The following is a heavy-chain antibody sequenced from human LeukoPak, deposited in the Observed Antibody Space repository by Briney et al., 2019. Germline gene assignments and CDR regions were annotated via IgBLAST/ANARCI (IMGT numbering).Heavy chain of an antibody. V-gene: IGHV4-34*01. Sequence: SETLSLTCAVYGGSFSGYYWSWIRQPPGKGLEWIGEINHSGSTNYNPSLKSRVTISVDTSKNQFSLKLSSVTAADTAVYYCARVPIPVVPAATDAFDIWGQRTMVTVSS. CDR2: INHSGST. CDR3: ARVPIPVVPAATDAFDI. J-gene: IGHJ3*02. D-gene: IGHD2-2*01. CDR1: GGSFSGYY.